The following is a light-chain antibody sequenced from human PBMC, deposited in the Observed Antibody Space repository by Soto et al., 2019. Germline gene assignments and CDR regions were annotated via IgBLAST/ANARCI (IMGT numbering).Light chain of an antibody. CDR3: QQTYSTFVI. Sequence: DIQMTQSPSSLSASVGDRVTITCRSSQSISTFLHWFQQKPGKAPNLLIYDASSLQSGVPSRFSGSGSRTDFTLTISSLQPKDFGTYYCQQTYSTFVIIGGGTKVEMK. CDR1: QSISTF. J-gene: IGKJ4*01. V-gene: IGKV1-39*01. CDR2: DAS.